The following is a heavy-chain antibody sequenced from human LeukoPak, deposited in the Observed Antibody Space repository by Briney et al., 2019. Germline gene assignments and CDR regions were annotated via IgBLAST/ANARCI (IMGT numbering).Heavy chain of an antibody. V-gene: IGHV3-7*01. J-gene: IGHJ5*02. CDR2: IKEDGSEK. CDR1: GSSFSRYW. CDR3: AREVSPGAARPPGWFDP. Sequence: QSGGSLRLSCAASGSSFSRYWMSWVRQAPGKGLEWVANIKEDGSEKYYVDSVKGRFTISRDNAKNSLYLQMNSLRAEDTAVYYCAREVSPGAARPPGWFDPWGQGTLVTVSS. D-gene: IGHD6-6*01.